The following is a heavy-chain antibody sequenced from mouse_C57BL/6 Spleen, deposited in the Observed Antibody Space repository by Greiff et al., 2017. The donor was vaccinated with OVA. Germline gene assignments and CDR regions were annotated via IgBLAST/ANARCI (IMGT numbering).Heavy chain of an antibody. D-gene: IGHD1-1*01. CDR1: GFTFSDYY. V-gene: IGHV5-12*01. J-gene: IGHJ1*03. Sequence: EVQLVESGGGLVQPGGSLKLSCAASGFTFSDYYMYWVRQTPEKRLEWVAYISNGGGSTYYPDTVKGRFTISRDTATNTLYLQMSRLKSEDTAMYYGARRDYYGSDWYFDVWGTGTTVTVSS. CDR3: ARRDYYGSDWYFDV. CDR2: ISNGGGST.